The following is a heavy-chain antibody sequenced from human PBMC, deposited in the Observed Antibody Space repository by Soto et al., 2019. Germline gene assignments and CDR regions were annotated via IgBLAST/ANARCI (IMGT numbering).Heavy chain of an antibody. Sequence: EVQVVESGGGLVQPGGSLRLSCAASGFTSSSYDMHWVRRATGKGLEWVSAIDPAGDTYYPGSVKGRFIISRENAKNSLYLQMNSLRAGDTAVYYCARAGYFYGMDVWGQGTTVTVSS. J-gene: IGHJ6*02. CDR3: ARAGYFYGMDV. V-gene: IGHV3-13*01. CDR2: IDPAGDT. CDR1: GFTSSSYD.